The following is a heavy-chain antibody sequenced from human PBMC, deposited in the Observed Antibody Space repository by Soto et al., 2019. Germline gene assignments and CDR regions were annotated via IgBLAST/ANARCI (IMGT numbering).Heavy chain of an antibody. V-gene: IGHV1-69*13. CDR3: AKEGRIFGVATFGMDV. D-gene: IGHD3-3*01. J-gene: IGHJ6*02. CDR1: GGTFSGYA. Sequence: GASVKVSCKASGGTFSGYAISRVRHAPGQGLEWMGGIIPIFGTPNYAQKFQGRVTITADESTSTAYMELSSLRSDDTAVYYCAKEGRIFGVATFGMDVWGQGTTVTVSS. CDR2: IIPIFGTP.